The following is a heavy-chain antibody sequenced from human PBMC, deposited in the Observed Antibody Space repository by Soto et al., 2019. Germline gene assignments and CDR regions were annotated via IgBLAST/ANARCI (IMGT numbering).Heavy chain of an antibody. CDR3: ARDAGVQARFDP. Sequence: QVQLVQSGAEVKKPGASVKVSCKASGYTFTSYGISWVRQAPGQGLEWMGWISAYNGNTNYAQKLQARVTLTSDTPASTGYRELTGLRSDVTAACYCARDAGVQARFDPWGQGTLVTVSS. CDR1: GYTFTSYG. V-gene: IGHV1-18*01. D-gene: IGHD2-8*01. J-gene: IGHJ5*02. CDR2: ISAYNGNT.